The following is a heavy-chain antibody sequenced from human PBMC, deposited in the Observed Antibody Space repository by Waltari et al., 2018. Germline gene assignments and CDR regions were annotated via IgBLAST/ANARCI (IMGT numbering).Heavy chain of an antibody. J-gene: IGHJ4*02. CDR2: VKPDGTTK. CDR1: GFLFTAYW. CDR3: GTLEDVAS. Sequence: EVQVVESGGGLVEPGESLTLSCRVSGFLFTAYWMHWVRQVPGKGLEWVSGVKPDGTTKNYADSVRGRCTISRDNARNTVHLQLNSLRVEDTAVYYCGTLEDVASWGRGALVTVSS. V-gene: IGHV3-74*01. D-gene: IGHD3-16*01.